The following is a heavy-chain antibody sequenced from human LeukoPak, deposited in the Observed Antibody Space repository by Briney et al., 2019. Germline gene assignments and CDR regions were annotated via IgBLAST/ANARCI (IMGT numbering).Heavy chain of an antibody. CDR3: ARDSITGDNSLDF. D-gene: IGHD7-27*01. V-gene: IGHV3-33*05. Sequence: PGRSLRLSCAASGFTFSTYGMHWVRQAPGKGLEWVAVITNDGNYEKYADAVRGRFTIYRDNSKNTLYLQMKSLSAEDTAVYYCARDSITGDNSLDFWGRGTLVTVSS. CDR1: GFTFSTYG. J-gene: IGHJ4*02. CDR2: ITNDGNYE.